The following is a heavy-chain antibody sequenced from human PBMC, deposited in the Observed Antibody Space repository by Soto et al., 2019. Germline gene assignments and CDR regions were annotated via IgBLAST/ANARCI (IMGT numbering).Heavy chain of an antibody. CDR2: ISAYNGNT. J-gene: IGHJ6*02. CDR3: AREGYCISTSCRHYDYYGMDV. D-gene: IGHD2-2*01. Sequence: QVQLVQSGAEVKKPGASVKVSCKASGYTFTSYGISWVRQAPGQGLEWMGWISAYNGNTNYAQKLQGRVTMTTDTSTSTAYMELRSLRSDDTAVYYCAREGYCISTSCRHYDYYGMDVWGQGTTVTVCS. V-gene: IGHV1-18*01. CDR1: GYTFTSYG.